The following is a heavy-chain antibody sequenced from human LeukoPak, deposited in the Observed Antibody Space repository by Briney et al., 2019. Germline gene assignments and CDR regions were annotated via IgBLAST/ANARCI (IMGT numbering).Heavy chain of an antibody. J-gene: IGHJ5*02. CDR3: ARVFSEDIVVVPAAYNWFDP. CDR1: GGSISSGSYY. Sequence: PSQTLSLTCTVSGGSISSGSYYWSWIRQPAGKGLEWIGRIYTSGSTNYNPSLKSRVTISVDTSKNQFSLKLSSATAADTAVYYCARVFSEDIVVVPAAYNWFDPWGQGTLVTVSS. D-gene: IGHD2-2*01. CDR2: IYTSGST. V-gene: IGHV4-61*02.